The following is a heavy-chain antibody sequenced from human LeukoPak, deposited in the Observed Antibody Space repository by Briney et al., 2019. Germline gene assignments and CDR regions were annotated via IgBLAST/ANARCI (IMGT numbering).Heavy chain of an antibody. CDR1: GFTFSSYG. Sequence: PGGSLRLSCAASGFTFSSYGMHWVRQAPGKGLEWVAFIRYDGSNKFYADSVRGRFIISRDNSKNTLYLQMNSLRAEDTAVYYCAKDRPPTYCYGSGSYYVFDYWGQGTLVTVSS. V-gene: IGHV3-30*02. D-gene: IGHD3-10*01. CDR2: IRYDGSNK. J-gene: IGHJ4*02. CDR3: AKDRPPTYCYGSGSYYVFDY.